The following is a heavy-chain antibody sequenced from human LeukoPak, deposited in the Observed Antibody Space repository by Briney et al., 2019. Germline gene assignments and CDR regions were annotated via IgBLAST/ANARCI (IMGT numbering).Heavy chain of an antibody. D-gene: IGHD2-8*01. Sequence: SVTVSCKASGGTFSSYAISWVRQAPGQGREGMGRIIPILGIANYAQKFQGRVTITADKSTSTAYMELSSLRSEDTAVYYCARGMGHYYYGMDVWGQGTTVTVSS. J-gene: IGHJ6*02. CDR2: IIPILGIA. CDR3: ARGMGHYYYGMDV. CDR1: GGTFSSYA. V-gene: IGHV1-69*04.